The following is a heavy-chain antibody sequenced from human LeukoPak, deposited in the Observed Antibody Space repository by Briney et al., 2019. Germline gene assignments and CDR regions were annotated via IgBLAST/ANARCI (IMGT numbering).Heavy chain of an antibody. V-gene: IGHV4-30-2*01. CDR1: GGSISSGGYY. Sequence: PSETLSLTCTVSGGSISSGGYYWSWIRQPPGKGLEWIGYIYHSGSTYYNPSLKSRVTISVDRSKNQFYLKLSSVTAADTAVYYCARGPKQWLVLIDYWGQGTLVTVSS. CDR2: IYHSGST. J-gene: IGHJ4*02. D-gene: IGHD6-19*01. CDR3: ARGPKQWLVLIDY.